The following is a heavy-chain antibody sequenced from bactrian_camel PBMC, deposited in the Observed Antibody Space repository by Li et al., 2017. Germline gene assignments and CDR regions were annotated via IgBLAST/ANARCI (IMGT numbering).Heavy chain of an antibody. CDR3: AAIPLFDTFYETAYGR. V-gene: IGHV3S5*01. J-gene: IGHJ4*01. Sequence: SGGDLVQPGGSLRLSCAASGFYFSSYGMSWVRQTPKKGLEWLSGIGNDGRKTWYAESVKGRFTISRDNANNTVNLVMNTLKTEDTAVYYCAAIPLFDTFYETAYGRWGQGTQVTVS. CDR2: IGNDGRKT. CDR1: GFYFSSYG. D-gene: IGHD6*01.